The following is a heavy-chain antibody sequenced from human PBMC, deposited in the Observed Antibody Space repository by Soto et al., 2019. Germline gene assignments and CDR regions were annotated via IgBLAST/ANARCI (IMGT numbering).Heavy chain of an antibody. D-gene: IGHD6-13*01. Sequence: SETLSLTCAVSGGSISSSNWWSWVRQPPGKGLEWIGEIYHSGSTNYNPSLKSRVTISVDKSKNQFSLKLSSVTAADTAVYYCARKRGPDYSISFSPLNQGGRHYIWFDPRGRGTLVTVSS. CDR1: GGSISSSNW. J-gene: IGHJ5*02. V-gene: IGHV4-4*02. CDR2: IYHSGST. CDR3: ARKRGPDYSISFSPLNQGGRHYIWFDP.